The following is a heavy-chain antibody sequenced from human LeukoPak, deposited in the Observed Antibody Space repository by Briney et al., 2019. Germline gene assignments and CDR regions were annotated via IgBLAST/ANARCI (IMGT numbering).Heavy chain of an antibody. CDR1: GLTFSNAW. V-gene: IGHV3-15*01. J-gene: IGHJ3*02. Sequence: GGSLRLSCVASGLTFSNAWMSWVRQAPGQGLEWVGRIKSKADGATTDYAAPVKGRFTISRDDSKNTLYLQLNSLKTEDTAVYYCKGGLHDAYDIWGQGTMVTVSS. D-gene: IGHD2-21*02. CDR2: IKSKADGATT. CDR3: KGGLHDAYDI.